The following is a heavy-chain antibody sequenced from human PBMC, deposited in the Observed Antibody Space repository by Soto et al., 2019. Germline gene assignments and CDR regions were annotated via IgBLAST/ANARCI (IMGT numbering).Heavy chain of an antibody. CDR2: IYYSGST. CDR1: GGSISSSSYY. D-gene: IGHD2-21*02. J-gene: IGHJ6*02. Sequence: SETLSLTCTVSGGSISSSSYYWGWIRQPPGKGLEWIGSIYYSGSTYYNPSLKSRVTISVDTSKNQFSLKLSSVTAADTAVYYCARSDCGGDCYSYYYYGMDVWGQGTTVT. CDR3: ARSDCGGDCYSYYYYGMDV. V-gene: IGHV4-39*01.